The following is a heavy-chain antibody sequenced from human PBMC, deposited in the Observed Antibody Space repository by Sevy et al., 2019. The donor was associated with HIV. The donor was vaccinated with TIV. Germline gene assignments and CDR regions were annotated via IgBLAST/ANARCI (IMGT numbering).Heavy chain of an antibody. CDR3: ANSRGRYDGSSWLYYYYLMDV. Sequence: GGSLRLSCAASGFTFSKYGMHWVRQAPGKGLEWVAIISNDGSDKQYADSVKSRFTTSRDNSKDTLFLQMNSLRLEDTAVYYCANSRGRYDGSSWLYYYYLMDVWGQGTTVTVSS. J-gene: IGHJ6*02. CDR2: ISNDGSDK. V-gene: IGHV3-30*18. D-gene: IGHD6-13*01. CDR1: GFTFSKYG.